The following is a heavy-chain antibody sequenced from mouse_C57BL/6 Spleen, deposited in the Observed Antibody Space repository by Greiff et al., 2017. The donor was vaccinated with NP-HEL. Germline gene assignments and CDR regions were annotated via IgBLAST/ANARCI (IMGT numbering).Heavy chain of an antibody. CDR2: IDPETGGT. D-gene: IGHD1-1*01. Sequence: VKLLGFGAELVSPGASVTLSCKASGSTFTAYEMPWVKRTPVLGLEWIGAIDPETGGTAYNQKFKGKAILTADKSSSTAYMELRSLTSEDSAVYYCTRWRLTTLPWYFDVWGTGTTVTVSS. CDR3: TRWRLTTLPWYFDV. V-gene: IGHV1-15*01. CDR1: GSTFTAYE. J-gene: IGHJ1*03.